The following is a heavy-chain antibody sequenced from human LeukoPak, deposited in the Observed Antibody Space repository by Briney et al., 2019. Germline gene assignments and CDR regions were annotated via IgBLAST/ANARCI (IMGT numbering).Heavy chain of an antibody. V-gene: IGHV3-23*01. CDR2: ISGSGGST. J-gene: IGHJ4*02. CDR3: AKDSFDWYYYDSSGRSDY. CDR1: GFTFSSYA. Sequence: GGSLRLSCAASGFTFSSYAMSWVRQAPGKGLEWVSAISGSGGSTYYADSVKGRFTISRDNSKNTLYLQMNSLRAEDTAVYYCAKDSFDWYYYDSSGRSDYWAQGTLVTVSS. D-gene: IGHD3-22*01.